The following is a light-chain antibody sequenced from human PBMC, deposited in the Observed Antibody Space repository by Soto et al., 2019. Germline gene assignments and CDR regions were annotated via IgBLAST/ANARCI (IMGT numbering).Light chain of an antibody. CDR3: QKYNRAPLT. CDR2: LAS. Sequence: DIQMTQSPSSLSASVGDRVTITCRASQDISNYLAWYQQKPGQLPKVMIYLASTLHSGVPSRFSASGSGTDFTLTISSLQPEDVATYYCQKYNRAPLTFGGGTKVEIK. CDR1: QDISNY. J-gene: IGKJ4*01. V-gene: IGKV1-27*01.